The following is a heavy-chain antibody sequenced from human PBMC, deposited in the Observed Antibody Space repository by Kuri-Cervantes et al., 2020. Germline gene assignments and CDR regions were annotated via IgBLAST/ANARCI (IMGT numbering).Heavy chain of an antibody. CDR1: GFTFSNAW. V-gene: IGHV3-48*04. Sequence: LSLTCAASGFTFSNAWMSWVRQAPGKGLEWVSGISWNSGSIGYADSVKGRFTISRDNAKNSLYLQMNSLRAEDTAVYYCATSTIYWGQGTLVTVSS. CDR2: ISWNSGSI. J-gene: IGHJ4*02. D-gene: IGHD5-24*01. CDR3: ATSTIY.